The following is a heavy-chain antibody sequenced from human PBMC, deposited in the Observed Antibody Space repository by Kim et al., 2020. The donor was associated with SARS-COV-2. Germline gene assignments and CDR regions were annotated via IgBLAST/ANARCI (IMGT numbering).Heavy chain of an antibody. CDR3: ARHNYDFWSGSTPIQRYNWFDP. V-gene: IGHV1-18*01. CDR2: ISAYNGNT. D-gene: IGHD3-3*01. CDR1: GYTFTSYG. J-gene: IGHJ5*02. Sequence: ASVKVSCKASGYTFTSYGISWVRPAPGQGLEWMGWISAYNGNTNYAQKLQGRVTMTTDTSTSTAYMELRSLRSDDTAVYYCARHNYDFWSGSTPIQRYNWFDPWGQGTLVTVSS.